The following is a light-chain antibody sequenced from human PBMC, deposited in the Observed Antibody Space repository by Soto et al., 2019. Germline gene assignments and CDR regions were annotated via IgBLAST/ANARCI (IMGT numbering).Light chain of an antibody. Sequence: EVLLTQSPATLSLSPGEGATLSRRASQSIGNYLAWYQQKPGQAPRLLIYATSNRATGIPARFSGSGSGTDFTLTISSLEPEDFAVYYCQQRSSWPFTFGPGTKVDIK. V-gene: IGKV3-11*01. CDR1: QSIGNY. CDR3: QQRSSWPFT. J-gene: IGKJ3*01. CDR2: ATS.